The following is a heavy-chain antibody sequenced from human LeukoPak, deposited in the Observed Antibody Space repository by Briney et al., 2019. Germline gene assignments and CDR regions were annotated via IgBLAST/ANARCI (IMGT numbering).Heavy chain of an antibody. D-gene: IGHD3-22*01. CDR3: AKTNRHSSGHKGPGYFDY. Sequence: GGSLRLSCAASGFTFSSYGMHWVRQAPGKGLEWVAVISYDGSNKYYADSVKGRFTISRDNSKNTLYLQMNSLRAEDTAMYYCAKTNRHSSGHKGPGYFDYWGQGTLVTVSS. J-gene: IGHJ4*02. CDR2: ISYDGSNK. V-gene: IGHV3-30*18. CDR1: GFTFSSYG.